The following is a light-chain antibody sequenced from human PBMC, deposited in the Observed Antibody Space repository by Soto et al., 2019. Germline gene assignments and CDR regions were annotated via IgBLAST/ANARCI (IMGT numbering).Light chain of an antibody. CDR2: DAS. J-gene: IGKJ3*01. V-gene: IGKV3-11*01. Sequence: EIVLTQSPATLSLSPGERATLSCRASQSVSSYLAWYQQKPGQAPRLLIYDASNRATGIPARFSGSGSGTDFTLTISSLEPEDFAVYYCQKRATGFTFGPGTKVDIK. CDR3: QKRATGFT. CDR1: QSVSSY.